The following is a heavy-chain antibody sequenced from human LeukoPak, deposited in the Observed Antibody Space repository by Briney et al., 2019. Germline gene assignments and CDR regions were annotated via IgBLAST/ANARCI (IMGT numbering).Heavy chain of an antibody. J-gene: IGHJ4*02. CDR1: GGSISSYY. CDR2: IYYSGST. V-gene: IGHV4-59*01. D-gene: IGHD3-22*01. CDR3: ARGFGDYYDSSGYTDY. Sequence: TSETLSLTCTVSGGSISSYYWSWIRQPPGKGLEWIGYIYYSGSTNYNPSLKSRVTISVDTSKNQFSLKLSSVTAAGTAVYYCARGFGDYYDSSGYTDYWGQGTLVTVSS.